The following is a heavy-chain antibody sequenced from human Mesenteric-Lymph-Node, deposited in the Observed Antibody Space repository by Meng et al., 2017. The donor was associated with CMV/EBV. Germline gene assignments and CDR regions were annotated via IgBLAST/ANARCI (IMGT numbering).Heavy chain of an antibody. J-gene: IGHJ4*02. CDR3: ARVNGYCSSTSCSNYFDY. Sequence: GGSLRLSCAASGFTFSSYSMNWVRQASGKGLEWVSYISSSSSTIYYADSVKGRFTISRDNAKNSLYLQMNSLRAEDTAVYYCARVNGYCSSTSCSNYFDYWGQGTLVTVSS. CDR1: GFTFSSYS. V-gene: IGHV3-48*04. D-gene: IGHD2-2*03. CDR2: ISSSSSTI.